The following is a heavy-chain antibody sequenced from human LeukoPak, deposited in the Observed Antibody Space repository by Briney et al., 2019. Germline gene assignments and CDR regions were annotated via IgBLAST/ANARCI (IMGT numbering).Heavy chain of an antibody. CDR2: ISYSGGT. V-gene: IGHV4-59*01. J-gene: IGHJ4*02. D-gene: IGHD1-7*01. CDR1: GGSISSYY. CDR3: ARRSRTYYFDY. Sequence: SETLSLTCTVSGGSISSYYWSWIRQPPGKGLEWIGYISYSGGTNYNPSLKSRLIISVDTSKNQFSLKLSSVTAADTAVYFCARRSRTYYFDYWGQGTLVTVSS.